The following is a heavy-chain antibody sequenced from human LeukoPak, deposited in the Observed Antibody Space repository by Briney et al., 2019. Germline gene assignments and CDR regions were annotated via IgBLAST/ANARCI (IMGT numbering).Heavy chain of an antibody. J-gene: IGHJ4*02. Sequence: GGSLRLSCAASGFTFSSYGMHWVRQAPGKGLEWVAFIRDDGSNKYYADSVKGRFTISRDNSKNTLYLQMNSLRAEDTAVYYCAPPITGTDYWGQGTLVTVSS. CDR2: IRDDGSNK. CDR1: GFTFSSYG. D-gene: IGHD1-20*01. CDR3: APPITGTDY. V-gene: IGHV3-30*02.